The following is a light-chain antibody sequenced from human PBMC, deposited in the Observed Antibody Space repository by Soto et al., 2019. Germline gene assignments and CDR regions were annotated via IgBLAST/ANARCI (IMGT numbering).Light chain of an antibody. V-gene: IGLV2-14*01. CDR3: SSYTSSSTLV. CDR2: DVS. J-gene: IGLJ1*01. CDR1: SSDVGGYNY. Sequence: VLTQPASVSGSPGQSITISCTGTSSDVGGYNYVSWYQQHPGKAPKLMIYDVSNRPSGVSNRFSGSKSDHTASLTISGLQAEDEADYYCSSYTSSSTLVFGTGTKVTVL.